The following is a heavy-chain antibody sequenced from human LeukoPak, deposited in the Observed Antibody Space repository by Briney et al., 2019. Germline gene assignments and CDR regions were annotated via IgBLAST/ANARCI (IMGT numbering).Heavy chain of an antibody. CDR2: IKPDGRDK. CDR1: GFTFSSYW. V-gene: IGHV3-7*01. Sequence: HPGGSLRLSCAASGFTFSSYWMSWVRQAPGKGLEWVANIKPDGRDKYYVDSVEGRFTISRDNAKNSLYLQMNSLRAEDTAVYYCARDYGYGDYEYYFDYWGQGTLVTVSS. D-gene: IGHD4-17*01. J-gene: IGHJ4*02. CDR3: ARDYGYGDYEYYFDY.